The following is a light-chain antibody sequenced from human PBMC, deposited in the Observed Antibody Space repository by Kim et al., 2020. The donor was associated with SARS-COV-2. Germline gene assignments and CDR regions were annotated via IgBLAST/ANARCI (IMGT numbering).Light chain of an antibody. Sequence: IQLTQSPSSLSASVGDKVTITCRASQGISSYLGWYQQKPGKAPELLIYAASTTHTGVPSRFSGSGSGTDFTLTISSLQPEDFATYYCQQLNAYALTFGGGTKVDIK. J-gene: IGKJ4*01. CDR1: QGISSY. V-gene: IGKV1-9*01. CDR2: AAS. CDR3: QQLNAYALT.